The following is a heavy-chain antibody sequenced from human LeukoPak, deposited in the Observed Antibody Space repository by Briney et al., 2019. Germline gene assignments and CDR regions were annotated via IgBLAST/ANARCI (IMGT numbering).Heavy chain of an antibody. D-gene: IGHD2-8*01. CDR2: TYYRSKWYN. Sequence: SQTLSLTCAISGDSISSNSVTWNWIRQSPSRRLEWLGRTYYRSKWYNDYAISVKSRLSISPDTSKNQFSLQLDSVTPDDTAMYYCAHGAYNGGLRYWGQGTLVTVSS. J-gene: IGHJ4*02. CDR3: AHGAYNGGLRY. V-gene: IGHV6-1*01. CDR1: GDSISSNSVT.